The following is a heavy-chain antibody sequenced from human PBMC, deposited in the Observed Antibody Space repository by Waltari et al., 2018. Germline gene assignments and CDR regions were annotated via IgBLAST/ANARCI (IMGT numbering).Heavy chain of an antibody. CDR2: IYTNGST. Sequence: QVQLQESGPRLVKPSQTLSLTCTVSGGSISRCCYSWNWCRQPAGKGLEWIGRIYTNGSTNYNPSLKSRVNTSVDTSKNQFSLSLSSLTAADTAVYYCARGPYCSSTSCYGQRIDYWGQGTLVTVSS. CDR3: ARGPYCSSTSCYGQRIDY. J-gene: IGHJ4*02. CDR1: GGSISRCCYS. V-gene: IGHV4-61*02. D-gene: IGHD2-2*01.